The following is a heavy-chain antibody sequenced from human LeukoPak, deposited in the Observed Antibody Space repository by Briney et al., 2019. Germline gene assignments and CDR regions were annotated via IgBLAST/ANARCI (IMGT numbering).Heavy chain of an antibody. CDR1: GYTFTGYG. Sequence: ASVKVSCKASGYTFTGYGISWVRQAPGQGLEWMGWISAYNGNTNYAQKLQGRVTMTTDTSTSTAYMELRSLRSDDTAVYYCATPARNYGSGSLNYYYGMDVWGQGTTVTVSS. J-gene: IGHJ6*02. V-gene: IGHV1-18*01. CDR2: ISAYNGNT. CDR3: ATPARNYGSGSLNYYYGMDV. D-gene: IGHD3-10*01.